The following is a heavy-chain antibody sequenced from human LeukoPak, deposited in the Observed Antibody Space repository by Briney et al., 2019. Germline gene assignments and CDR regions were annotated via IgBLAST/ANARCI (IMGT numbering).Heavy chain of an antibody. Sequence: GESLKISYKGSGYIFTSYWIGWVRQMPGKGLEWMGIIYPGDSDTRYSPSFQGQVTISADKSISTAYLQWSSLKASDTAMYYCASTPYSSGWCPYYYYGMDVWGQGTTVTVSS. J-gene: IGHJ6*02. D-gene: IGHD6-19*01. CDR3: ASTPYSSGWCPYYYYGMDV. CDR1: GYIFTSYW. V-gene: IGHV5-51*01. CDR2: IYPGDSDT.